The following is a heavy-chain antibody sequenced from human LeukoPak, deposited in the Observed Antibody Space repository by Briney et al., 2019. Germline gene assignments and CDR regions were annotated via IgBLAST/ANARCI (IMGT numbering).Heavy chain of an antibody. Sequence: SETLSLTCTVSGGSVSSGSYYWSWIRQPPGKGLEWIGYINYSGSTNYNPSLKSRVTISVDTSKNQFSLKLSSVTAADTAVYYCARAAFDFWSGYSTNWFDPWGQGTLVTVSS. V-gene: IGHV4-61*01. CDR2: INYSGST. CDR1: GGSVSSGSYY. D-gene: IGHD3-3*01. CDR3: ARAAFDFWSGYSTNWFDP. J-gene: IGHJ5*02.